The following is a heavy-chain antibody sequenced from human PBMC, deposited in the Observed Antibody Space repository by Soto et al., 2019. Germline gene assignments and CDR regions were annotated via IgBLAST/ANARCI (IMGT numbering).Heavy chain of an antibody. V-gene: IGHV3-33*01. J-gene: IGHJ6*02. CDR2: IWYDGSNK. D-gene: IGHD3-10*01. CDR3: ARDRGFGLGGMDV. CDR1: GFIFSTDG. Sequence: QVQLVESGGGVVQPGRSLRLSCAASGFIFSTDGMHWVRQAPGKGLGWVAVIWYDGSNKYYGDSVKGRFTTSRDNSKNTLYLQMNSLRVEDTAAYYCARDRGFGLGGMDVWGQGTTVIVS.